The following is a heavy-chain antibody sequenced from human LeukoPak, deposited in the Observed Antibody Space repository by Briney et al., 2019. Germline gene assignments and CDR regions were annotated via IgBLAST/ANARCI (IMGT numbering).Heavy chain of an antibody. J-gene: IGHJ4*02. CDR1: GFPFNSCV. V-gene: IGHV3-30*18. D-gene: IGHD6-13*01. CDR2: ISYDGSNK. CDR3: AKDQIDRGVAAAFDY. Sequence: PEGSLSLSCAASGFPFNSCVMHWVRPAPGKGLEWVALISYDGSNKYYADSVKGRFTISRDNSKNTLYLQMNSLRAEDTAVYYCAKDQIDRGVAAAFDYWGQGTLVTVSS.